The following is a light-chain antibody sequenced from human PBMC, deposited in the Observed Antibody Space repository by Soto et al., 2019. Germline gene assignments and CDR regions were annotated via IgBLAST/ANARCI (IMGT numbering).Light chain of an antibody. V-gene: IGKV3-11*01. J-gene: IGKJ4*01. CDR2: DTS. Sequence: EIVLTQSPATLSLSPRERATLSCRASQSVSGYLAWYQQKPGQAPRLLIYDTSNRATGIPARFSGSGSGTDFTLTISSLEPEDFAVYYCHQRSNWPSTFGGGTKVEIK. CDR1: QSVSGY. CDR3: HQRSNWPST.